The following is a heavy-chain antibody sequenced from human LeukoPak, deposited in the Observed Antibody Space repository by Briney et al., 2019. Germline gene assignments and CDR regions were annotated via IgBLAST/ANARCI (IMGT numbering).Heavy chain of an antibody. CDR2: INHSGST. Sequence: SETLSLTCTVSGGSISSSSYYWGWIRQPPGKGLEWIGEINHSGSTNYNPSLKSRVTISVDTSKNQFSLKLSSVTAADTAVYYCARGLLWFGELVDYWGQGTLVTVSS. V-gene: IGHV4-39*07. CDR3: ARGLLWFGELVDY. D-gene: IGHD3-10*01. CDR1: GGSISSSSYY. J-gene: IGHJ4*02.